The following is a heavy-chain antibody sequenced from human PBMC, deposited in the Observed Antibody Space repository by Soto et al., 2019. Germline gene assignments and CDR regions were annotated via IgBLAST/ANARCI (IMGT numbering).Heavy chain of an antibody. CDR3: ARQSVGPYRSLFDY. Sequence: ESLTISCKGSGYSLTSYWNASLRQMPGKGLEWMGISYPGDSDTRYSPSFQGQVTISADKSISTAYLQWSSLKASDTAMYYCARQSVGPYRSLFDYRGQGTLVPGSS. CDR2: SYPGDSDT. D-gene: IGHD3-16*02. J-gene: IGHJ4*02. CDR1: GYSLTSYW. V-gene: IGHV5-51*01.